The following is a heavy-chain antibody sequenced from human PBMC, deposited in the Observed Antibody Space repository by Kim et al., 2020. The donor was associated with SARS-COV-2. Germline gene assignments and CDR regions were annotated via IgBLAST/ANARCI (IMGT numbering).Heavy chain of an antibody. Sequence: TPYNPSLKNRVTISVETSKNQFSLELTSVTAADTAVYYCARAPVGTSPFDDWGQGTLVTVSS. CDR2: T. J-gene: IGHJ4*02. D-gene: IGHD2-2*01. CDR3: ARAPVGTSPFDD. V-gene: IGHV4-59*01.